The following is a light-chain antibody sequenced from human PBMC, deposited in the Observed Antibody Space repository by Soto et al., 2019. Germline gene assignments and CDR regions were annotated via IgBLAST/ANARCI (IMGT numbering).Light chain of an antibody. CDR3: SSYTGTTTLGYV. V-gene: IGLV2-14*03. CDR1: GSDVGGFNF. Sequence: QSALTQPASVSGSPGQSITISCTGTGSDVGGFNFVSWYQQHPGKAPKLIIYDVSDRPSGVSNCFSGSKSGNTASLTISGLQTEDEAAYYCSSYTGTTTLGYVFGTGTKVTVL. J-gene: IGLJ1*01. CDR2: DVS.